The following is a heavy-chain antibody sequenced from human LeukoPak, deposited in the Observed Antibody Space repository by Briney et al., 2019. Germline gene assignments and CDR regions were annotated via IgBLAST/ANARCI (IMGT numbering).Heavy chain of an antibody. CDR1: GFTFSSYA. CDR2: ISSSNTI. D-gene: IGHD3-10*01. CDR3: ARLGRFLRVDYFDY. Sequence: GGSLRLSCAASGFTFSSYAMHWVRQAPGKGLEWISYISSSNTIYYADSVKGRFTISRDNAKNSLYLQMNSLTADDTAVYYCARLGRFLRVDYFDYWGQGSLVTVSS. J-gene: IGHJ4*02. V-gene: IGHV3-48*01.